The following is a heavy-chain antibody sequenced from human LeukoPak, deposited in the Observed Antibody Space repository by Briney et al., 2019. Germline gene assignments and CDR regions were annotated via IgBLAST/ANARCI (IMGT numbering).Heavy chain of an antibody. CDR3: ARDQWWSPHYDSSGYGYYFDY. J-gene: IGHJ4*02. CDR1: GFTFSSYA. V-gene: IGHV3-30-3*01. D-gene: IGHD3-22*01. Sequence: SGGSLRLSCAASGFTFSSYAMHWVRQAPGKGLEWVAVISYDGSNKYYADSVKGRFTISRDNSKNTLYLQMNSLRAEDTAVYYCARDQWWSPHYDSSGYGYYFDYWGQGTLVTVSS. CDR2: ISYDGSNK.